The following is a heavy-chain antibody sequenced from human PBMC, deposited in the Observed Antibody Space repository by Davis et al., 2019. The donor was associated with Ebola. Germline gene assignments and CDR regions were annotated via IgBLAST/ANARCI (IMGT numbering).Heavy chain of an antibody. J-gene: IGHJ4*02. V-gene: IGHV1-3*01. CDR3: ARDSSGWYYFDY. CDR1: GYTFTSYA. D-gene: IGHD6-19*01. CDR2: INAGNGNT. Sequence: ASVKVSCKASGYTFTSYAMHWVLXXPAHTLSLMXWINAGNGNTKYSQKFQGRVTITRDTSASTAYMELSSLRSEDTAVYYCARDSSGWYYFDYWGQGTLVTVSS.